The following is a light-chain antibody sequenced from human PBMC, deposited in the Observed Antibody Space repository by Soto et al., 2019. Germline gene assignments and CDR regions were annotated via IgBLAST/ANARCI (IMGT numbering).Light chain of an antibody. CDR2: KAS. CDR1: QSISNW. V-gene: IGKV1-5*03. Sequence: DIQMTQSPSTLSASVGDRVTITCRASQSISNWLAWYQQRPGKAPKLLIYKASSLEGGVPSRFSGSGSGPEFTLTISSLQPDDFATYYCQQYNTSSRTFGQGTKVEIK. CDR3: QQYNTSSRT. J-gene: IGKJ1*01.